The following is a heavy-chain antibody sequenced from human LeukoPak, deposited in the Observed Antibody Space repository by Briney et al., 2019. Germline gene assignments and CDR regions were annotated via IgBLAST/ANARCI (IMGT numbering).Heavy chain of an antibody. CDR2: IHYSGST. CDR3: ARVRGSSGSYEYYHYMDV. CDR1: GGSISSYY. Sequence: KPSETLSLTCTVSGGSISSYYWSWIRQPPGKGLECIGYIHYSGSTNYNPSLKSRVTMSVDTSKKQFSLKLSSVTAADTAVYYCARVRGSSGSYEYYHYMDVWGKGTTVTISS. D-gene: IGHD1-26*01. J-gene: IGHJ6*03. V-gene: IGHV4-59*12.